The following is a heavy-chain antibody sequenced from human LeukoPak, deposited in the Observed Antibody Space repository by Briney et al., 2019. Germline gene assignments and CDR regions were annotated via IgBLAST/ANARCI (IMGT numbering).Heavy chain of an antibody. CDR1: GFSVNTNY. J-gene: IGHJ4*02. Sequence: GGSLRLSCAASGFSVNTNYMTWVRQAPGKGLEWVSYISSSSSYRYYADSMKGRFTISRDNAKNSLYLQLNSLRAEDTAVYYCARVLQWFGELCLDYWGQGTLVTVSS. CDR2: ISSSSSYR. V-gene: IGHV3-21*01. D-gene: IGHD3-10*01. CDR3: ARVLQWFGELCLDY.